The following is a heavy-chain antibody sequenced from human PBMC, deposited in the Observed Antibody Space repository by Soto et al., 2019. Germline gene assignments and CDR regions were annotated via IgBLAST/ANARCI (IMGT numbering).Heavy chain of an antibody. D-gene: IGHD5-12*01. V-gene: IGHV1-69*13. CDR1: GVTFNRQG. CDR3: ATSEARDGYSFDY. CDR2: IIPMFGTP. Sequence: VKVSCKASGVTFNRQGMRWVRQAPGQGLEWMGGIIPMFGTPHYAEKFQDRVTITADESTGTAYLELSSLTSEDTAVYYCATSEARDGYSFDYWGPGTMVTVSS. J-gene: IGHJ4*02.